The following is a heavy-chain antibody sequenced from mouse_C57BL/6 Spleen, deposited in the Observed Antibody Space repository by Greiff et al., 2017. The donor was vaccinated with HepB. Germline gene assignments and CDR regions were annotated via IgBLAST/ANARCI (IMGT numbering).Heavy chain of an antibody. V-gene: IGHV1-52*01. CDR1: GYTFTSYW. CDR2: IDPSDSET. Sequence: QVQLQQPGAELVRPGSSVKLSCKASGYTFTSYWMHWVKQRPIQGLEWIGNIDPSDSETHYNQKFKDKATLTVDKSPSTAYMQLSSLTSEDSAVYYCARYYYGRGYAMDYWGQGTSVTVSS. CDR3: ARYYYGRGYAMDY. J-gene: IGHJ4*01. D-gene: IGHD1-1*01.